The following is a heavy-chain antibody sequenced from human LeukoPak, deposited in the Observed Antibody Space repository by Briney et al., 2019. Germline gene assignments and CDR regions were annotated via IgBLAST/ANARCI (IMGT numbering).Heavy chain of an antibody. Sequence: PGGSLRLSCAASGFTFSTYAVNWVRQAPGKGLEWVAVIWYDGNNKYYADSVKGRFTISRDNSKNTLYLQMNSLRVEDTAVYYCARGSSSVTLPGDWGQGTLVTVSS. CDR1: GFTFSTYA. CDR2: IWYDGNNK. V-gene: IGHV3-33*01. D-gene: IGHD2-2*01. J-gene: IGHJ4*02. CDR3: ARGSSSVTLPGD.